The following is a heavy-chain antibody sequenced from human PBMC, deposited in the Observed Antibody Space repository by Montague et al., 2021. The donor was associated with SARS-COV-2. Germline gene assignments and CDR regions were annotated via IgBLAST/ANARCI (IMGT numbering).Heavy chain of an antibody. CDR3: ANFYSGSINY. Sequence: SETLSLTCTVSRGSLRLTSYHWGWIRQPPGKGLEWIGSIYHTGSTYYDPSPESRVTMSVDNSKNQFSLMLTSVTAADTAVYYCANFYSGSINYWGHGTLVTVSS. CDR2: IYHTGST. D-gene: IGHD1-26*01. CDR1: RGSLRLTSYH. V-gene: IGHV4-39*01. J-gene: IGHJ4*01.